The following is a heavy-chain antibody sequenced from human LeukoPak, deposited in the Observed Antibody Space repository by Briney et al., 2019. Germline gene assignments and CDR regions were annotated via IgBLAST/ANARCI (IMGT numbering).Heavy chain of an antibody. J-gene: IGHJ4*02. Sequence: ASVKVSCKASGYTFTSYGISWVRQAPGQGLEWMGWISAYNGNTNYAQKLQGRATMTTDTSTSTAYMELRSLRSDDTAVYYCAREDSSGWYYHYWGQGTLVTVSS. CDR2: ISAYNGNT. V-gene: IGHV1-18*01. CDR1: GYTFTSYG. D-gene: IGHD6-19*01. CDR3: AREDSSGWYYHY.